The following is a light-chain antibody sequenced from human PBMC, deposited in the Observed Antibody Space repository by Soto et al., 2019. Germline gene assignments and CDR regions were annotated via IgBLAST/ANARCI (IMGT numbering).Light chain of an antibody. J-gene: IGLJ2*01. CDR3: GSYAGSNIV. CDR2: EVA. Sequence: QSVLTQPPSASGSPGQSVTISCTGTSSDVGGYNYVSWYQQHAGKAPKLMIYEVAKRPSGVPDRFSGSKSANTASLTVSGLQAEDEAYYYCGSYAGSNIVFGGGTKVTVL. CDR1: SSDVGGYNY. V-gene: IGLV2-8*01.